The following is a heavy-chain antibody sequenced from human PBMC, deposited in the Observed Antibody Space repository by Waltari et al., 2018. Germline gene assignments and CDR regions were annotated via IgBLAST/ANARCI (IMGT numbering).Heavy chain of an antibody. CDR2: INAGNGNT. J-gene: IGHJ6*02. Sequence: QVQLVQSGAEVKKPGASVKVSCKASGYTFTSYAMHWVRQAPGQRLEWMGWINAGNGNTKYSQKFQGRVTITRDTSASTAYMELSSLRSEDTAVYYCARDRFLSYSMDVWGQGTTVTVSS. V-gene: IGHV1-3*01. CDR3: ARDRFLSYSMDV. D-gene: IGHD3-16*01. CDR1: GYTFTSYA.